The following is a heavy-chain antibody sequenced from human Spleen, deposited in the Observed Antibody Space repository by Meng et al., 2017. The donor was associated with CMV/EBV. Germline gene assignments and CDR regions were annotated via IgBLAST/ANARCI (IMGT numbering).Heavy chain of an antibody. D-gene: IGHD3-22*01. V-gene: IGHV1-2*02. CDR1: GYTLTGYY. CDR2: INPNSGGT. CDR3: ARDRPTMVGVARVFDI. Sequence: GYTLTGYYMYRVRQAPGQGLEWMGWINPNSGGTYSAQKFQGRVTMTRDTSISTAYMELTRLRSDDTAVYYCARDRPTMVGVARVFDIWGQGTMVTVSS. J-gene: IGHJ3*02.